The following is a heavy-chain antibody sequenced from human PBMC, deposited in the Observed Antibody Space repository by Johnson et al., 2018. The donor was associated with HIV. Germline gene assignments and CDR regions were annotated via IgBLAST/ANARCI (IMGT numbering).Heavy chain of an antibody. CDR2: ISFDGNNR. V-gene: IGHV3-30*04. CDR1: GFTFGDYA. CDR3: ARMTVTSPGFFDI. D-gene: IGHD4-17*01. Sequence: QVQLVESGGGLVQPGRSLRLSCTTSGFTFGDYAMSWVRQAPGKGLEWVAVISFDGNNRYYADSVKGRFTISRDNSKNTLYLQMNSLRAEDTAVYYCARMTVTSPGFFDIWGQGTMVTVSS. J-gene: IGHJ3*02.